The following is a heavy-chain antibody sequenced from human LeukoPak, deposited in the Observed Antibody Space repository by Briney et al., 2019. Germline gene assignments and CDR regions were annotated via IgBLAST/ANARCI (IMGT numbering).Heavy chain of an antibody. Sequence: GGSLRLSCAASGFTFSSYGMSWVRQAPGKGLEWVANIKQDGSEKYYVDSVKGRFTISRDNAKSSLYLQMNSLRAEDTAVYYCARAMDVWGQGTTVTVSS. CDR2: IKQDGSEK. CDR1: GFTFSSYG. CDR3: ARAMDV. J-gene: IGHJ6*02. V-gene: IGHV3-7*03.